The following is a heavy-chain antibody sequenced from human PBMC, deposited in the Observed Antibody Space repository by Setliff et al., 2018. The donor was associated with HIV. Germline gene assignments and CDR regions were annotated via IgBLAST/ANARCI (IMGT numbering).Heavy chain of an antibody. Sequence: GASVKVSCKASGGTFSSYAISWVRQAPGQGLEWMGGIIPILGIANYAQKFQGRVTITADESTNTVYMSLSSLGSQDTAIYYCSIVRIDYSKRLYYSPYWGQGTLVTVSS. V-gene: IGHV1-69*10. CDR1: GGTFSSYA. J-gene: IGHJ4*02. D-gene: IGHD4-4*01. CDR3: SIVRIDYSKRLYYSPY. CDR2: IIPILGIA.